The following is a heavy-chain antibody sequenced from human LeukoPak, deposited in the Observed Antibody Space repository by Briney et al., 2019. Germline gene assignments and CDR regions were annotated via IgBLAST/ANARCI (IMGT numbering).Heavy chain of an antibody. J-gene: IGHJ5*02. D-gene: IGHD6-6*01. CDR2: ISNSGGRT. Sequence: GGSLRLSCAASGFTFSSYAMSWVRQAPGKGLEWVSSISNSGGRTFYTDSVKGRFTISRDNSKITLYLQMNSLRAEDTAIYYCAKDYGSSSTNWFDPWGQGTLVTVSS. V-gene: IGHV3-23*01. CDR3: AKDYGSSSTNWFDP. CDR1: GFTFSSYA.